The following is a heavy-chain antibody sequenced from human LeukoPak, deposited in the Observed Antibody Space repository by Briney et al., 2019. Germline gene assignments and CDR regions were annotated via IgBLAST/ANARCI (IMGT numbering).Heavy chain of an antibody. D-gene: IGHD5-12*01. Sequence: GGSLRLSCAASGFTFSSYGMHWVRQAPGKGLEWVAVIWYDGSNKYYADSVKGRFTISRDNSKNTLYLQMNSLRAEDTAVYYCARDAATGCSGYEVFDYWGQGTLVTVSS. CDR2: IWYDGSNK. V-gene: IGHV3-33*01. J-gene: IGHJ4*02. CDR1: GFTFSSYG. CDR3: ARDAATGCSGYEVFDY.